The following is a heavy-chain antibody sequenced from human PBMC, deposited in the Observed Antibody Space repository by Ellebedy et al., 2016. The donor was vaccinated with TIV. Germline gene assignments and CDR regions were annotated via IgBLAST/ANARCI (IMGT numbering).Heavy chain of an antibody. Sequence: GESLKISXAASGFTFSSYAMSWVRQAPGKGLEWVSAISGSGGSTYYADSVKGRFTISRDNSKNTLYLQMNSLRAEDTAVYYCAKDLWVGSGSSYYYGMDVWGQGTTVTVSS. CDR2: ISGSGGST. J-gene: IGHJ6*02. V-gene: IGHV3-23*01. CDR1: GFTFSSYA. D-gene: IGHD3-10*01. CDR3: AKDLWVGSGSSYYYGMDV.